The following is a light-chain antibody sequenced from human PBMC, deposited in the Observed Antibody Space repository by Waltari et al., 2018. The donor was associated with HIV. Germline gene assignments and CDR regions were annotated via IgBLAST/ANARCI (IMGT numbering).Light chain of an antibody. CDR1: WRDIGSSDL. CDR3: CSYAGSGTFVV. Sequence: QSALTQPASVSGSPGQSITLSCSGTWRDIGSSDLVSWYQHFPGKAPKRILYDVNERPSGVSPRYSGSKSGNTASLVISGLQSEDEADYYCCSYAGSGTFVVFGGGTRLTV. J-gene: IGLJ3*02. CDR2: DVN. V-gene: IGLV2-23*02.